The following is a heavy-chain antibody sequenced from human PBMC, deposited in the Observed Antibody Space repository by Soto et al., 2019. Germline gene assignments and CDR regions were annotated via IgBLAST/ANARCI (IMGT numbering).Heavy chain of an antibody. V-gene: IGHV3-33*08. CDR3: ASLLQDSSGWYYFDY. J-gene: IGHJ4*01. CDR1: GFTFRNYG. CDR2: IWYDGSNK. D-gene: IGHD6-19*01. Sequence: QVQLVESGGGVVQPGRSLRLSCAASGFTFRNYGMQWVRQAPGKGLERVAVIWYDGSNKFYADSVKGRFTISRDNSKNTLYLQLNSLRAEDTAVYYCASLLQDSSGWYYFDYWGHGTLVTVSS.